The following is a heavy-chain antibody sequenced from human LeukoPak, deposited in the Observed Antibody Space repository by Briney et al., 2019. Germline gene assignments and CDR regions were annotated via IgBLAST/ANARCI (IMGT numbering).Heavy chain of an antibody. CDR3: ARRAVGTFDY. CDR1: GDSISSSSYY. CDR2: IYYSGST. V-gene: IGHV4-39*01. Sequence: SETLSLTCTVSGDSISSSSYYWGWNRQPPGKGLEWIGSIYYSGSTYYNPSLKSRVSISIDTSKNQFSLNLSSVTAADTAVYYCARRAVGTFDYWGQGTLVTVSS. D-gene: IGHD6-13*01. J-gene: IGHJ4*02.